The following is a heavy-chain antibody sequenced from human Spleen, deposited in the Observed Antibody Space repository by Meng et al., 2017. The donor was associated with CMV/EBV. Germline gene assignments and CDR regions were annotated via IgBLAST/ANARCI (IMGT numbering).Heavy chain of an antibody. CDR3: ARVGAARTFDH. V-gene: IGHV4-39*07. J-gene: IGHJ4*02. Sequence: SETLSLTCTVFGDSISSSPYYWGWIRQPPGKGLEWIGSVYYSGSTYNNPSLKSRVTISVDTAKNQFSLRLNSVTAADTAVYHCARVGAARTFDHWGQGTLVTVSS. D-gene: IGHD6-6*01. CDR2: VYYSGST. CDR1: GDSISSSPYY.